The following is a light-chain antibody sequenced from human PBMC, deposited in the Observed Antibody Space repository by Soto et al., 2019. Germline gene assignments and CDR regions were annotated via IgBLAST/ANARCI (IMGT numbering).Light chain of an antibody. CDR1: SSDIGRYDL. J-gene: IGLJ1*01. CDR3: SSYTGGNPSYV. V-gene: IGLV2-14*02. Sequence: QSALAQPASVSGSPGQSIIISCSGTSSDIGRYDLVSWYQQYPGKAPRLIIYEVTIRPSGVSDRFSGSKSGNTASLTVSGLQAEDEADYYCSSYTGGNPSYVFGTGTKLTVL. CDR2: EVT.